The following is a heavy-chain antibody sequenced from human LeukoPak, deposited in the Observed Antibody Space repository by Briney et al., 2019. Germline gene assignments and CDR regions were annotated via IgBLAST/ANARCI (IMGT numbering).Heavy chain of an antibody. J-gene: IGHJ4*02. CDR3: AREGGSCYFDH. D-gene: IGHD2-15*01. Sequence: GGSLRLSCAASGFTVSSNYMSWVRQAPGKGLEWVSVIYSGGSTYYAESVKDRFTISRDNSKNTLYLQMNSLGAEDTDVYYCAREGGSCYFDHWGQGTLVTVSS. V-gene: IGHV3-66*02. CDR1: GFTVSSNY. CDR2: IYSGGST.